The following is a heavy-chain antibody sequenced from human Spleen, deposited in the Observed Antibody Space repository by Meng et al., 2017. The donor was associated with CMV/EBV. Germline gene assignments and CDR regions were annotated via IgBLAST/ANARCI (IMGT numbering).Heavy chain of an antibody. CDR3: ARSYDLVHDPFDI. Sequence: ASVKVSCKASGYTFTGYYIHWVRQAPGQGLEWMGWINPDSGGTNYAQKFQGRVTMTRDTSISTAYMELSRLTSDDAAVYYCARSYDLVHDPFDIWGQGTLVTVSS. CDR2: INPDSGGT. D-gene: IGHD3/OR15-3a*01. CDR1: GYTFTGYY. V-gene: IGHV1-2*02. J-gene: IGHJ3*02.